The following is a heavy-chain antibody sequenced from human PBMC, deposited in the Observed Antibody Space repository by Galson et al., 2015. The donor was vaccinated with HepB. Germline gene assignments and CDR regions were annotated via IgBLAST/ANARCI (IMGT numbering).Heavy chain of an antibody. D-gene: IGHD1-26*01. Sequence: SLRLSCAASAITFSNYAMSWVRQAPGKGLEWVSAISNSGDRTYYGDSVKGRFTISRDNSKNTLYLQMNSLRAEDTAVYYCAKGGTKWELDYWGQGTLVTVSS. CDR1: AITFSNYA. J-gene: IGHJ4*02. V-gene: IGHV3-23*01. CDR2: ISNSGDRT. CDR3: AKGGTKWELDY.